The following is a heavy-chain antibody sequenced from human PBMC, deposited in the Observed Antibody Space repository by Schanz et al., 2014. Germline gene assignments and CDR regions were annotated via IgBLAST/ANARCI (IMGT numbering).Heavy chain of an antibody. Sequence: QVQLVQSGAEVKKPGSSVKVSCKASGGTFSNYNIYWVRQAPGQGLEWMGWINPNSGETNYEQKFKGRVTLTSDTSISTAFMELSGLTSDDTATYFCARARYTGYDCSGYWGQGTLLIVSS. CDR1: GGTFSNYN. V-gene: IGHV1-2*02. D-gene: IGHD5-12*01. J-gene: IGHJ4*02. CDR3: ARARYTGYDCSGY. CDR2: INPNSGET.